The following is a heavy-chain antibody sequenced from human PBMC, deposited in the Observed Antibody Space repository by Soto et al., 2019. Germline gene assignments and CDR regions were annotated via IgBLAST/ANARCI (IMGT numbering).Heavy chain of an antibody. J-gene: IGHJ4*02. CDR3: AVRGTSGNPSSYFDS. CDR1: EGAFNTYT. CDR2: VIPLLGIT. V-gene: IGHV1-69*02. Sequence: QVQLVQSGAEVKKPESSVKVSCKASEGAFNTYTIAWVRQAPGHGLEWMGRVIPLLGITDYSHKFQGRLTITADTSTSTAYMELSGLRSQDTAMYYCAVRGTSGNPSSYFDSWGQGTLVTVSS. D-gene: IGHD3-16*01.